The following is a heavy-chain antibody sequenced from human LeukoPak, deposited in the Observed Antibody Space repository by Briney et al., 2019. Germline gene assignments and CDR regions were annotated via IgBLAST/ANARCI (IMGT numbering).Heavy chain of an antibody. CDR3: ASTSEGATPFDY. CDR2: INWNGGST. D-gene: IGHD1-26*01. CDR1: GFSFRDFW. J-gene: IGHJ4*02. Sequence: PGGSLRLSCAASGFSFRDFWMTWVRQAPGKGLEWVSGINWNGGSTGYADSVKGRFTISRDNAKNSLYLQMNSLRAEDTALYYCASTSEGATPFDYWGQGTLVTVSS. V-gene: IGHV3-20*04.